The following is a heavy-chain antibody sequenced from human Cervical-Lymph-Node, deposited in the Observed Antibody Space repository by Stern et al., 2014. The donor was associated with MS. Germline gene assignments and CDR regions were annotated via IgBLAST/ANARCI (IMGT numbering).Heavy chain of an antibody. CDR3: ARGYGGYGALDF. Sequence: VQLVESGPGLVKPSQTLSLTCTVSGASISTGGYYWSWIRQHPGKGLEWIGCIYNSGSAFHTPSLKSRLTISVDTSKNQLSLKLNSVTAADTAVYYCARGYGGYGALDFWGQGTMVTVSS. CDR2: IYNSGSA. V-gene: IGHV4-31*03. CDR1: GASISTGGYY. D-gene: IGHD4-17*01. J-gene: IGHJ3*01.